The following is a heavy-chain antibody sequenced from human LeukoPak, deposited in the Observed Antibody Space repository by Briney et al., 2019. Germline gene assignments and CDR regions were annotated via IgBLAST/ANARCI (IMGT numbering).Heavy chain of an antibody. D-gene: IGHD3-9*01. Sequence: GGSLRLSCAASGFTFSSYTMHWVRQAPGKGLEWVAVISYDGSNKNYADSVKGRFTISRDNSKNTLYLQMNSLRAEDTAVYYCARGIFLRYFDWSIPPRYYGMDVWGQGTTVTVSS. CDR1: GFTFSSYT. V-gene: IGHV3-30-3*01. CDR2: ISYDGSNK. CDR3: ARGIFLRYFDWSIPPRYYGMDV. J-gene: IGHJ6*02.